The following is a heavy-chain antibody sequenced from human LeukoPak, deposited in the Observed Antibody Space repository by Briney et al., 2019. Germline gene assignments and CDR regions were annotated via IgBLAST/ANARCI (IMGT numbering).Heavy chain of an antibody. CDR2: IYASGST. V-gene: IGHV4-4*07. CDR3: ASERLAAAGMPFDS. CDR1: GGSISSYD. Sequence: SETLSLTCTVSGGSISSYDWNWIRQPAGKGLEWIGRIYASGSTNYNPSLKSRVTISLDKSKNQFSLKLSSVTAADTAVYYCASERLAAAGMPFDSWGQGTLVTVSS. D-gene: IGHD6-13*01. J-gene: IGHJ4*02.